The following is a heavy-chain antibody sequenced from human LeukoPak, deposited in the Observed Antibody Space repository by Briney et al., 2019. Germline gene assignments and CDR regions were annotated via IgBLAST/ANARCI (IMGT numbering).Heavy chain of an antibody. J-gene: IGHJ5*02. CDR3: ARLLLSAARVGWFDP. Sequence: SQTPSLTCAISGDSVSSNSAAWNWIRQSPSRGLEWLGRTCYRSKWYNDYAVSVKSRITINPDTSKNQFSLQLNSVTPEDTAVYYCARLLLSAARVGWFDPWGQGTLVTVSS. CDR1: GDSVSSNSAA. CDR2: TCYRSKWYN. D-gene: IGHD2/OR15-2a*01. V-gene: IGHV6-1*01.